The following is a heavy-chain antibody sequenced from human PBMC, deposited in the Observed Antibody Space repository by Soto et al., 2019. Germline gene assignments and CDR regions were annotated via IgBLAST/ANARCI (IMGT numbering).Heavy chain of an antibody. J-gene: IGHJ3*01. D-gene: IGHD7-27*01. CDR2: VNPNSGNT. Sequence: ASVKVSCKASGYTFTSYDINWVRQATGQGLEWMGWVNPNSGNTGYAQKFQGRVTMTRDTSIGTAYMELTSLRPEDSAFYYFVRDPNGFDVWGQGTMVTVSS. V-gene: IGHV1-8*01. CDR1: GYTFTSYD. CDR3: VRDPNGFDV.